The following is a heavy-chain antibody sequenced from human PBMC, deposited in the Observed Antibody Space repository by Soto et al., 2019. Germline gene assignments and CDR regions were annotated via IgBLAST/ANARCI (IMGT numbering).Heavy chain of an antibody. CDR2: IYHSGST. CDR3: ARQSAYFDY. CDR1: GGSISGGGYS. Sequence: SETLCVTCAVSGGSISGGGYSWSWIRQPPGKGLEWIGYIYHSGSTYYNPSLKSRVTISVDRSKNQFSLKLSSVTAADTAVYYCARQSAYFDYWGQGTLVTVSS. V-gene: IGHV4-30-2*01. J-gene: IGHJ4*02.